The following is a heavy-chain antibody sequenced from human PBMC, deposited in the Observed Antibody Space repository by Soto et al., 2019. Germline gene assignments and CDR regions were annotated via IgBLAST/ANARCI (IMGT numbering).Heavy chain of an antibody. CDR1: GGTFSRNA. CDR3: AAPPTTGTRFLMDV. D-gene: IGHD2-2*01. V-gene: IGHV1-69*01. J-gene: IGHJ6*02. Sequence: QVQLVQSGAEVKKPGSSVKVSCKASGGTFSRNAFSWVRQAPGQGLEWMGGIIPMFATPSYAQKFQGRVTITADESTNTVYMELTSLRSQATAVYYCAAPPTTGTRFLMDVWGQGTTVSVSS. CDR2: IIPMFATP.